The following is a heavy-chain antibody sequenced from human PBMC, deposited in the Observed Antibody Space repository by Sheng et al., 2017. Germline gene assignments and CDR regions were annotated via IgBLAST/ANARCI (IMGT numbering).Heavy chain of an antibody. Sequence: QVQLWESGPGLVKPFGDPCPLTCTVSGVSVSTFYWNWIRQSAGKGLEWIGRIYKSGTTDYNPSLKSRVTMSIDTSKNQFSLRVNSVTAADTALYFCARASYGIYWFDHWGQGTLATVSS. V-gene: IGHV4-4*07. D-gene: IGHD4-17*01. CDR3: ARASYGIYWFDH. J-gene: IGHJ5*02. CDR2: IYKSGTT. CDR1: GVSVSTFY.